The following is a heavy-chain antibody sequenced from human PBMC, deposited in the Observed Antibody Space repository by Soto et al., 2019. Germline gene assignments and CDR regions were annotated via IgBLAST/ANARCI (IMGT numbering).Heavy chain of an antibody. J-gene: IGHJ4*02. D-gene: IGHD2-21*02. V-gene: IGHV3-48*02. CDR1: GFTFSSNH. CDR3: ARDRDWAFDY. CDR2: ISSTYEI. Sequence: GGSLRLSCVVSGFTFSSNHVNWVRQAPGKGLEWISYISSTYEIWYADSVKGRFTISRDNGRNSLFLQMSSLRDEDTAVYYCARDRDWAFDYWRLGTLVTVSS.